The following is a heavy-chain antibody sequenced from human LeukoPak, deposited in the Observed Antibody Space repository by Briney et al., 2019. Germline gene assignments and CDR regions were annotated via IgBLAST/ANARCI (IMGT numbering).Heavy chain of an antibody. CDR1: GFTFSSYL. D-gene: IGHD3-22*01. CDR3: ARRGEDYSDNSGYGGFDP. CDR2: IKQDGSEK. Sequence: GGALRLSCVASGFTFSSYLMNWVRPPPGKGLEGVANIKQDGSEKFYGDSVRGRFTVSRDNARNSLYLHMNSLRAEDTALYYCARRGEDYSDNSGYGGFDPWGQGTLVTVSS. J-gene: IGHJ5*02. V-gene: IGHV3-7*01.